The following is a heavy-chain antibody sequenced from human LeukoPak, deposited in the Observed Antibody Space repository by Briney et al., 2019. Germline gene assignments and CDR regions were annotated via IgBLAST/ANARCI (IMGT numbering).Heavy chain of an antibody. V-gene: IGHV3-30-3*01. CDR1: GFTFSSYA. CDR2: ISYDGSNK. Sequence: GRSLRLSCAASGFTFSSYAMHWVRQAPGKGLEWVAVISYDGSNKYYADSVKGRFTISRDNSKNTLYLQMNSLRAEDTAVYYCARAITMIVVVFDAFDIWGQGTMVTVSP. D-gene: IGHD3-22*01. CDR3: ARAITMIVVVFDAFDI. J-gene: IGHJ3*02.